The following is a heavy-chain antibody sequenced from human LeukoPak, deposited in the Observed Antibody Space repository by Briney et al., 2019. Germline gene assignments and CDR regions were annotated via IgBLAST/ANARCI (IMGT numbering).Heavy chain of an antibody. CDR3: ARVRAAVTTSDDY. J-gene: IGHJ4*02. Sequence: PGGSLRLSCAASGFTVSSNYMSWVRQAPGKGLEWVSVIYSGGSTYYADSVKGRFTISRDNSKNTLYLQMNSLRAEDTAVYYCARVRAAVTTSDDYWGQGTLVTVSS. CDR2: IYSGGST. D-gene: IGHD4-17*01. CDR1: GFTVSSNY. V-gene: IGHV3-66*01.